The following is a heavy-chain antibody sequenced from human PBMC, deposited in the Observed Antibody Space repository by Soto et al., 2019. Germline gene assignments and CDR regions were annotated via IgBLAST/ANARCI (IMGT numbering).Heavy chain of an antibody. D-gene: IGHD5-12*01. CDR1: GYSISSGYY. CDR2: IYHSGST. CDR3: ARTQGYSTIAYYFDY. V-gene: IGHV4-38-2*01. Sequence: SETLSLTCAVSGYSISSGYYWGWIRQPPGKGLEWIGSIYHSGSTYYNPSLKSRVTISVDTSKNQFSLKLSSVTAADTAVYYCARTQGYSTIAYYFDYWGQGTLVTVSS. J-gene: IGHJ4*02.